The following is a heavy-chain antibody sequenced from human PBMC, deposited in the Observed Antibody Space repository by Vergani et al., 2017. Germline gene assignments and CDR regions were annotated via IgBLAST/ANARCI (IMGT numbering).Heavy chain of an antibody. V-gene: IGHV3-30*19. CDR3: ASDNQYCSSTSCPPGYFDY. CDR1: GGTFSSYS. D-gene: IGHD2-2*01. J-gene: IGHJ4*02. CDR2: ISYDGSNK. Sequence: QVQLVQSGAEVKKPGSSVKVSCKASGGTFSSYSMNWVRQAPGKGLEWVAVISYDGSNKYYADSVKGRFTISRDNSKNTLYLQMNSLRAEDTAVYYCASDNQYCSSTSCPPGYFDYWGQGTLVTVSS.